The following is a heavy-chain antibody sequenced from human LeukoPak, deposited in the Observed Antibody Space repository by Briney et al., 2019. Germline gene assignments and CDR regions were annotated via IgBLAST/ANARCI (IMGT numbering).Heavy chain of an antibody. CDR3: ARAGGYYDSSGYYLLGFDY. J-gene: IGHJ4*02. CDR2: IYTSGST. Sequence: SETLSLTCTVSGGSISSYYWSWIRQPAGKGLEWIGRIYTSGSTNYNPSLKSRVTISVDTSKNQFSLKLSSVTAADTAVYYCARAGGYYDSSGYYLLGFDYWGQGTLVTVSS. D-gene: IGHD3-22*01. CDR1: GGSISSYY. V-gene: IGHV4-4*07.